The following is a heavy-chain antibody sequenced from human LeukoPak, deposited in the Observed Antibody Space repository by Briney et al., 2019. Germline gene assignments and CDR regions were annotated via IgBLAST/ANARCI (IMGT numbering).Heavy chain of an antibody. V-gene: IGHV1-8*01. J-gene: IGHJ2*01. D-gene: IGHD2-8*02. CDR3: SREGEGEDGTGHHNWYFDL. Sequence: ASVKVSCKASGYTFTSYDINWVRQATGQGLEWRGWMNPNSGNTGYAQKFQGRVTMTRNTSISTAYMELRSLRSDDTAMYYCSREGEGEDGTGHHNWYFDLWGRGTLVTVSS. CDR2: MNPNSGNT. CDR1: GYTFTSYD.